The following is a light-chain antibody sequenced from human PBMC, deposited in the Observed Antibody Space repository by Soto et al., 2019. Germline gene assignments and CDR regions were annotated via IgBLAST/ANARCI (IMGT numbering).Light chain of an antibody. Sequence: DIQMTQSPSTLSASVGDRVTITCRASQRISSWLAWYQQKPGKAPKLLIYEASILQSGVPSRFSGSGSGTEFTLTISSLQPDDFATYYCQHFLSYPLTFGGGTKLEIK. J-gene: IGKJ4*01. V-gene: IGKV1-5*03. CDR1: QRISSW. CDR3: QHFLSYPLT. CDR2: EAS.